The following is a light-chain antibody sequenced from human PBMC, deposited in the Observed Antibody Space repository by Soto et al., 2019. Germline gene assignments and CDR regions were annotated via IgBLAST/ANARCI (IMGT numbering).Light chain of an antibody. CDR1: QCISSS. CDR3: QQGDSFPIT. Sequence: DIQMTQSPSSVSASVGDRVTITCRASQCISSSLAWYQQKPGTVPKLLIYAASSLQSGVPSRFSGSGAGTEFTLSITSLQPEDFGTYYCQQGDSFPITFGQGTRLDIK. J-gene: IGKJ5*01. CDR2: AAS. V-gene: IGKV1-12*01.